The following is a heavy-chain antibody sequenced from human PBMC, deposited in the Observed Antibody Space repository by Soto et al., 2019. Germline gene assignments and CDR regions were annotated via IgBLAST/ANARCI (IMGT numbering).Heavy chain of an antibody. CDR2: INPNSGGT. Sequence: ASVKVSCKASGYTFTGYYMHWVRQAPGQGLEWMGWINPNSGGTNYAQKFQGRVTMTRDTSISTAYMELSRLRSDDTAVYYCARSPIDYVSGSLYGMDVWGQGTTVTVSS. V-gene: IGHV1-2*02. J-gene: IGHJ6*02. CDR1: GYTFTGYY. CDR3: ARSPIDYVSGSLYGMDV. D-gene: IGHD3-16*01.